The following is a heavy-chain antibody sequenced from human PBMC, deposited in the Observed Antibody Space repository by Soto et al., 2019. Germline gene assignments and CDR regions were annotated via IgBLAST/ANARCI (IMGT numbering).Heavy chain of an antibody. CDR1: GVSISSGGYY. J-gene: IGHJ6*02. CDR2: IYYSGST. D-gene: IGHD3-22*01. Sequence: TLSLSCTVSGVSISSGGYYWSWIRQHPGKGLEWIGYIYYSGSTYYNPSLKSRVTISVDTSKNQFSLKLSSVTAADTAVYYCARDRLWYYYDSSGHGREYYYYGMDAWGQGATVTVSS. V-gene: IGHV4-31*03. CDR3: ARDRLWYYYDSSGHGREYYYYGMDA.